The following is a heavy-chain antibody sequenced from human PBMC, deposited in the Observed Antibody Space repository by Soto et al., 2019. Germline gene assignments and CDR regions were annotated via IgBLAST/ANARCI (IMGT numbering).Heavy chain of an antibody. CDR2: IYYSGST. CDR1: GGSISSYY. CDR3: ARAAGTTSRGLDY. Sequence: SETLSLTCTVSGGSISSYYWSWIRQPPGKGLEWSGYIYYSGSTNYNPSLKSRVTISVDTSKNQFSLKLSSVTAADTAVYYCARAAGTTSRGLDYWGQGTLVTVSS. J-gene: IGHJ4*02. V-gene: IGHV4-59*12. D-gene: IGHD1-7*01.